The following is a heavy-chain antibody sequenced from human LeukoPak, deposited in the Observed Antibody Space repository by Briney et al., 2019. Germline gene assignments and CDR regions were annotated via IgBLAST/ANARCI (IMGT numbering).Heavy chain of an antibody. Sequence: ASVKVSCKASGYTFTSYAIHWVRQAPGQRLEWMGWINAGNGNTKYSQEFQGRVTITRDTSASTAYMELSSLRSEDMAVYYCARSGQQLGRDYYYYMDVWGKGTTVTVSS. CDR3: ARSGQQLGRDYYYYMDV. CDR2: INAGNGNT. CDR1: GYTFTSYA. J-gene: IGHJ6*03. D-gene: IGHD6-13*01. V-gene: IGHV1-3*03.